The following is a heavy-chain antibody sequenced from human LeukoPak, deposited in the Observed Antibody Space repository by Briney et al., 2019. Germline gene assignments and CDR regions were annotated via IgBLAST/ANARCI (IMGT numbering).Heavy chain of an antibody. CDR1: GFTFSSYW. CDR3: ARDLRIAVAGTDY. J-gene: IGHJ4*02. Sequence: GGSLRLSCAASGFTFSSYWVSWVRQAPGKGLEWVANIKQDGSEKYYVDSVKGRFTISRDNAKNSLYLQMNSLRAEDTAVYYCARDLRIAVAGTDYWGQGTLVTVSS. V-gene: IGHV3-7*01. CDR2: IKQDGSEK. D-gene: IGHD6-19*01.